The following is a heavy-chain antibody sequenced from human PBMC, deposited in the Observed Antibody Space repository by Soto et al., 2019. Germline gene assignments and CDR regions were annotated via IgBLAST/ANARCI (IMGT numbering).Heavy chain of an antibody. D-gene: IGHD3-9*01. CDR3: ARVTTFYDILTSSYALNYFDY. CDR1: GFSVTGNY. CDR2: IYAGGNT. J-gene: IGHJ4*02. Sequence: PGGSLRLSCAASGFSVTGNYITWVPQAPGKGLECVSVIYAGGNTYYPDSVKGRFTISSDNSKNTLFLQMNNLRAEDTAVYYCARVTTFYDILTSSYALNYFDYWGQGTRVTVSS. V-gene: IGHV3-53*01.